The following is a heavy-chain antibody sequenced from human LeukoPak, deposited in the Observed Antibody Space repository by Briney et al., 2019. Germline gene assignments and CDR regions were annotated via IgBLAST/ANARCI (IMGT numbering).Heavy chain of an antibody. CDR1: GGSISSYY. Sequence: NASETLSLTCTVSGGSISSYYWSWIRQPPGKGLEWIGYIYYSGSTNYNPSLESRVTISVDRSKSQFSLKVSSVTAADTAVYYCARHIAAAGRFDYWGQGTLVTVSS. J-gene: IGHJ4*02. D-gene: IGHD6-13*01. CDR2: IYYSGST. V-gene: IGHV4-59*08. CDR3: ARHIAAAGRFDY.